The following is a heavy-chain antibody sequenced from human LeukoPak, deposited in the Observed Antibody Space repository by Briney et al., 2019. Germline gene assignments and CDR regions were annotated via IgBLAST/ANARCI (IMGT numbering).Heavy chain of an antibody. J-gene: IGHJ4*02. V-gene: IGHV4-34*01. CDR3: ARFSPISSLDY. Sequence: KPSETLSLTCAVYGGSFSGYYWSWIRQPPGKGLEWIGEINHSGSTNYNPSLKSRVTISVDTSKNQFSLKLSSVTAADTAAYYCARFSPISSLDYWGQGTLVTVSS. CDR1: GGSFSGYY. D-gene: IGHD2-2*01. CDR2: INHSGST.